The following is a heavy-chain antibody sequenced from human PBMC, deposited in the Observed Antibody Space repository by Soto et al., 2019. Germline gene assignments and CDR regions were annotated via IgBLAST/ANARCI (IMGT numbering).Heavy chain of an antibody. J-gene: IGHJ5*01. CDR3: ARDEYQLLSSVSWFDS. CDR1: GGSISDDSY. CDR2: IYHTGNT. V-gene: IGHV4-30-4*01. D-gene: IGHD2-2*01. Sequence: SETLSLSCTVSGGSISDDSYWSWIRQTPGKGLEWIGYIYHTGNTYYNPSLRSRVSISVDKSKSQFSLKLISVTAADTAVYFCARDEYQLLSSVSWFDSWGQGTLVTVSS.